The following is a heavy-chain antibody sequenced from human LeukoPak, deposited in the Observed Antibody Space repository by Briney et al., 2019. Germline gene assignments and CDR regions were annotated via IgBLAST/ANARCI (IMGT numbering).Heavy chain of an antibody. J-gene: IGHJ4*02. D-gene: IGHD2-15*01. V-gene: IGHV3-30*03. Sequence: GTSLRLSCAASGFSISKSVMYWLRQAPGMGLEWVAATSYEGNGTFYAGSVKGRFTMSRDNSNNMVYLQMNSLRHEDAALYYCASEVEALLDHWGQGTLVTVSS. CDR3: ASEVEALLDH. CDR1: GFSISKSV. CDR2: TSYEGNGT.